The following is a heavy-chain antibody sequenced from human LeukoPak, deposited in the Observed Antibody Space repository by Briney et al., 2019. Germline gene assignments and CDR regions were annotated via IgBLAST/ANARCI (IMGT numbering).Heavy chain of an antibody. CDR2: IIPIFGTA. J-gene: IGHJ5*02. CDR3: ARSTAAAAREDWFDP. CDR1: GGTFSSYA. Sequence: SVKVSCKASGGTFSSYAISWVRQAPGQGLEWMGGIIPIFGTANYAQKFQGRVTITTDESTSTAYMELSSLRSEDTAVYYCARSTAAAAREDWFDPWGQGTLVTVSS. V-gene: IGHV1-69*05. D-gene: IGHD6-13*01.